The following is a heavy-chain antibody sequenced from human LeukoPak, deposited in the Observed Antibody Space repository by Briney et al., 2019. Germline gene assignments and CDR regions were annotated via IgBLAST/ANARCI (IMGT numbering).Heavy chain of an antibody. J-gene: IGHJ4*02. V-gene: IGHV3-30*02. Sequence: PGGSLRLSCAASGFTFSHHGMHWVRQAPGKGLEWVAFIRNDGSNHYYADSVKGRFTISRDNAKNSLDLQINSLRAEDTAVYYCARDIGSGTTGTTGVLVNWGQGTLVTVSS. CDR3: ARDIGSGTTGTTGVLVN. CDR2: IRNDGSNH. CDR1: GFTFSHHG. D-gene: IGHD1-1*01.